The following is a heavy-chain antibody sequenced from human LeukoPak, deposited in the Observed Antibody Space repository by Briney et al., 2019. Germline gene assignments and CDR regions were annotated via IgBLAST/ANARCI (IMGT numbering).Heavy chain of an antibody. CDR3: ARRSLPYSSSWYGRAFDI. Sequence: PSETLSLTCAVYGGSFSGYYWSWIRQPPRKGLEWIGEINHSGSTNYNPSLKSRVTISVDTSKNQFSLKLSSVTAADTAVYYCARRSLPYSSSWYGRAFDIWGQGTMVTVSS. CDR2: INHSGST. V-gene: IGHV4-34*01. J-gene: IGHJ3*02. CDR1: GGSFSGYY. D-gene: IGHD6-13*01.